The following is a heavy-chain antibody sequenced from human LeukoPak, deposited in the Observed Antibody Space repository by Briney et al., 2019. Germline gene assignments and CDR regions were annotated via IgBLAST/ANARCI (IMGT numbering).Heavy chain of an antibody. D-gene: IGHD1-14*01. CDR2: MSSSGGTI. V-gene: IGHV3-23*01. CDR3: AKDRKYFDL. Sequence: GGSLRLSCAASGFTFSSNAMSWVSQAPGKGLEWVAAMSSSGGTIYYADSVKGRFTISRDNSKNTLYLQMNSLRAEDTAVYYCAKDRKYFDLWGRGTLVTVSS. CDR1: GFTFSSNA. J-gene: IGHJ2*01.